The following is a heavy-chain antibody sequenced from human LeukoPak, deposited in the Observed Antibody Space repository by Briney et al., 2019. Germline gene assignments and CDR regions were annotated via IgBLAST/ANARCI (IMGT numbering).Heavy chain of an antibody. V-gene: IGHV3-15*01. Sequence: GGSLILSCAASGFTFSNAWMSGVRQAPGKGREWVGRSKSKTDGATTDYAAPVKGRFTISRDDSKNTLYVQMNSLKTEDTAVYYCTTGPYDYGTGTYYHWGQGTLVTVSS. CDR1: GFTFSNAW. CDR3: TTGPYDYGTGTYYH. CDR2: SKSKTDGATT. J-gene: IGHJ4*02. D-gene: IGHD3-10*01.